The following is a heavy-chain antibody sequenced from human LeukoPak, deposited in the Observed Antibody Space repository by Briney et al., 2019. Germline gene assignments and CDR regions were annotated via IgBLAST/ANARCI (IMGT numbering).Heavy chain of an antibody. V-gene: IGHV4-31*03. D-gene: IGHD3-10*01. CDR3: ARSGVAGSGSYYKFDY. Sequence: PSQTLSLTCTVSGGSISSGGYYWSWIRQHPGKGLEWIGYIYYSGSTYYNPSLKSRVTISVDTSENQFSLKLSSVTAADTAVYYCARSGVAGSGSYYKFDYWGQGTLVTVSS. J-gene: IGHJ4*02. CDR2: IYYSGST. CDR1: GGSISSGGYY.